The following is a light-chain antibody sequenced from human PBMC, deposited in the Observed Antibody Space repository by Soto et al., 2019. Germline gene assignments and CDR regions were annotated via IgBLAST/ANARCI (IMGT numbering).Light chain of an antibody. J-gene: IGKJ1*01. CDR2: TAS. CDR1: QTISRW. V-gene: IGKV1-5*01. CDR3: QEYNNYWT. Sequence: DIQLTQSPSTLCASVGDTLTISCRASQTISRWLAWYQQKPGKAPRLLIYTASTLESGVPSRFSASGSGTEFTLTISSLHPDDFATYYCQEYNNYWTFGQGTKVDIK.